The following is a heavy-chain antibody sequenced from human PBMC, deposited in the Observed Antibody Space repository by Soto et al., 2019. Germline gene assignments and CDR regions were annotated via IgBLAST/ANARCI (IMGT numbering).Heavy chain of an antibody. CDR3: ARGVGYSYGYYYYYYMDV. V-gene: IGHV4-34*01. CDR1: GGSFSSYY. CDR2: INHSGST. Sequence: SETLSLTCAVYGGSFSSYYWSWIRQPPGKGLEWIGEINHSGSTNYNPSLKSRVTISVDTSKNQFSLKLSSVTAADTAVYYCARGVGYSYGYYYYYYMDVWGKGTTVTVSS. D-gene: IGHD5-18*01. J-gene: IGHJ6*03.